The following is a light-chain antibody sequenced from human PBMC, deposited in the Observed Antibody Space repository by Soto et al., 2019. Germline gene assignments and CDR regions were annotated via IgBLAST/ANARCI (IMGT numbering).Light chain of an antibody. J-gene: IGKJ1*01. V-gene: IGKV3-20*01. CDR3: QQYAYSPWT. CDR2: GSS. CDR1: QSVSSSF. Sequence: VLTQSPGTVSLSPGETATLTCRTSQSVSSSFIGWYQQKRGQAPRLLIYGSSTRASGISGRFSASGSGTAFNLTISTLEPDDFAVYFCQQYAYSPWTFGQGTKV.